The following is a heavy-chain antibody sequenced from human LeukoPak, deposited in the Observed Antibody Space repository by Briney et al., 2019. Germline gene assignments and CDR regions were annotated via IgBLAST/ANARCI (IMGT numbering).Heavy chain of an antibody. V-gene: IGHV3-53*01. J-gene: IGHJ3*02. CDR2: IYSGGST. Sequence: PGGSLRLSCAASGFTFSSFAMGWVRQAPGKGLEWVSVIYSGGSTYYADSVKGRFTISRDNSKNTLYLQMNSLRAEDTAVYYCARATVVTNAFDIWGQGTMVTVSS. D-gene: IGHD4-23*01. CDR3: ARATVVTNAFDI. CDR1: GFTFSSFA.